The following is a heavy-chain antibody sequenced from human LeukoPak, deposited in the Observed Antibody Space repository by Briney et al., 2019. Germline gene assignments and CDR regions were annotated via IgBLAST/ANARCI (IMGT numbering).Heavy chain of an antibody. V-gene: IGHV1-69*04. CDR2: IIPIFGIA. D-gene: IGHD5-24*01. Sequence: SVKVSCKASGGTFSSYAISWVRQAPGQGLEWMGRIIPIFGIANYAQKFQGRVTITADKSTSTAYMELSSLRSEDTAVYYCARGGMATIRDYYYYGMDVWGQGTTVTVSS. CDR1: GGTFSSYA. CDR3: ARGGMATIRDYYYYGMDV. J-gene: IGHJ6*02.